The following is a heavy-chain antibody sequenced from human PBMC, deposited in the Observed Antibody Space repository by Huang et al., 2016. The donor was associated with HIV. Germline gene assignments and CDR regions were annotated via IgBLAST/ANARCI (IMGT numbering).Heavy chain of an antibody. D-gene: IGHD4-4*01. CDR1: GGAISGGGYY. J-gene: IGHJ6*03. CDR3: ASAAYINASAYYYYMDV. Sequence: QVQLQESGPGLVKPSQTLCLTCSVPGGAISGGGYYWSWIPQHPGKGLEWVGYIFYTETTYYNPSLKSRVAMSVDMSKHQFSRRLSSVTAADAAMYFSASAAYINASAYYYYMDVWGRGTMVTVSS. V-gene: IGHV4-30-4*01. CDR2: IFYTETT.